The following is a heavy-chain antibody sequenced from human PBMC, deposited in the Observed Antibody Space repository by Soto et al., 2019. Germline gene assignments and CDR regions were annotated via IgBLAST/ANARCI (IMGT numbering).Heavy chain of an antibody. D-gene: IGHD1-1*01. V-gene: IGHV3-11*06. CDR3: ARDLAWKRGKVGRYCYVMDV. CDR1: GFIFSDYY. Sequence: PGGSLRLSCAASGFIFSDYYMSWVRQTPGKGLEWISYISTRSTYTNYADSVKGRFTISRDNTKNSLYLQMDSLRVEDTAVYYCARDLAWKRGKVGRYCYVMDVWGQGTTVTVSS. CDR2: ISTRSTYT. J-gene: IGHJ6*02.